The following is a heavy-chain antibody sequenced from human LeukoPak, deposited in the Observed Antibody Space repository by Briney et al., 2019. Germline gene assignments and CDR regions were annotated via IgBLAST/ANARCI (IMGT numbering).Heavy chain of an antibody. V-gene: IGHV4-59*01. Sequence: PSETLSLTCTVSGGSISSYYWSWIRQPPGKGLEWIGYIYYSGSTNYNPSLKSRVTISVDTSKNQFSLKLSSVTAADTAVYYCARAYSSGRLRIFWFDPWGQGTLVTVSS. CDR3: ARAYSSGRLRIFWFDP. D-gene: IGHD6-19*01. CDR2: IYYSGST. CDR1: GGSISSYY. J-gene: IGHJ5*02.